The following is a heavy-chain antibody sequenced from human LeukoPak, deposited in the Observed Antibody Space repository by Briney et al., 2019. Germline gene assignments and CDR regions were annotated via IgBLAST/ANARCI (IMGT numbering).Heavy chain of an antibody. Sequence: SETLSLTCTVSGGSISSGGYYWSWIRQHPGKGLEWIGYIYYSGSTNYNPSLKSRVTISVDTSKNQFSLKLSSVTAADTAVYYCARDSHRGVTTLGLNVQNAFDIWGQGTMVTVSS. V-gene: IGHV4-61*08. CDR1: GGSISSGGYY. D-gene: IGHD4-17*01. CDR2: IYYSGST. J-gene: IGHJ3*02. CDR3: ARDSHRGVTTLGLNVQNAFDI.